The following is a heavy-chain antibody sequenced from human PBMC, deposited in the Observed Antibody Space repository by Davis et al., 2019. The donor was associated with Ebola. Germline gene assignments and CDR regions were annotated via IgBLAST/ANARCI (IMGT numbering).Heavy chain of an antibody. Sequence: GESLNTPCAAPGLPFINAWMTSVRQAPGKGLEWVGRITSRSYGVATDYIAPVKGRFIISRDDSMNMVYLQMNSLKPEETAVYYCTTDLQGIAGTGADFWGQGTLVTVSS. D-gene: IGHD6-13*01. CDR3: TTDLQGIAGTGADF. J-gene: IGHJ4*02. V-gene: IGHV3-15*01. CDR1: GLPFINAW. CDR2: ITSRSYGVAT.